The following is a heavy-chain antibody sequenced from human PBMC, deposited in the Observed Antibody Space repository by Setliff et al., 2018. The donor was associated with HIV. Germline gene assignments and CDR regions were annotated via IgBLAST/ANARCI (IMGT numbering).Heavy chain of an antibody. D-gene: IGHD5-18*01. V-gene: IGHV3-30*04. CDR3: AREPQRGFSCGRYYSYGMDV. CDR1: GFTLSSFA. J-gene: IGHJ6*02. Sequence: GGSLRLSCAASGFTLSSFAIHWVRQAPGKGLEWVAVISYDGSTKYYADSVKGRFFISRDNSKNTVDLQMNRLRGEDTAVYYCAREPQRGFSCGRYYSYGMDVWGQGTTVTVSS. CDR2: ISYDGSTK.